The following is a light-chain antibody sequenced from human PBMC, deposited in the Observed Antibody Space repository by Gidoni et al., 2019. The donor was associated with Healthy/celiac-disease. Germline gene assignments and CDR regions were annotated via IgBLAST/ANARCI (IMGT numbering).Light chain of an antibody. CDR2: SNN. CDR3: AAWDDSLNGYWV. CDR1: SSNIGSNT. V-gene: IGLV1-44*01. Sequence: QSVLTQPPSASGTPGQRVTISCSGSSSNIGSNTVNWYQQLPGTAPKLHIYSNNQRPSGVPDRFSGSKSGTSASLAISGLQSEDEADYYCAAWDDSLNGYWVFGGGTKLTGL. J-gene: IGLJ3*02.